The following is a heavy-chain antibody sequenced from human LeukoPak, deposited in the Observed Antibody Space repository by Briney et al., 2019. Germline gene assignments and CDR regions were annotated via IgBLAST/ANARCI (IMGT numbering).Heavy chain of an antibody. J-gene: IGHJ4*02. Sequence: GGSLRLSCAASGFTFSSYAMSWVRQAPGKGLEWVSSISGSGGSTYYADSVKGRFTISRDNAKNTRYLQMNSLRAEDTAIYYCAKFFACGGDCSLPYYFDYWGQGTLVTVSS. D-gene: IGHD2-21*02. V-gene: IGHV3-23*01. CDR1: GFTFSSYA. CDR3: AKFFACGGDCSLPYYFDY. CDR2: ISGSGGST.